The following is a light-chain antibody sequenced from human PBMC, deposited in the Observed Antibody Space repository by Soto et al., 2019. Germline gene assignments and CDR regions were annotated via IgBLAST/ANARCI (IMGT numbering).Light chain of an antibody. CDR3: QQYGSSSPTT. CDR1: QSVTSNY. J-gene: IGKJ5*01. V-gene: IGKV3-20*01. CDR2: GAS. Sequence: EIVLTQSPGTLSLSPGEGVTLSCRASQSVTSNYLAWYQQRPGQAPRLLIYGASSRATGIPDRFSGGGSGTDFTLTISRLEPEDFAVYYCQQYGSSSPTTFGQGTRLEIE.